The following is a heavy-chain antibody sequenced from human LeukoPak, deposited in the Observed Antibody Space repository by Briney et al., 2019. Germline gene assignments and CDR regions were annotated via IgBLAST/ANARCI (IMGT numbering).Heavy chain of an antibody. CDR2: IKQDGSEK. J-gene: IGHJ4*02. V-gene: IGHV3-7*01. Sequence: GGSLRLSCAASGFTFSSNWMSWVRQAPGKGLEWVANIKQDGSEKYYVDSVKGRFTISRDNAKNTLYLQMNSLRAEDTAVYYCAKWEKVAATPFDYWGQGTLVTVSS. D-gene: IGHD2-15*01. CDR1: GFTFSSNW. CDR3: AKWEKVAATPFDY.